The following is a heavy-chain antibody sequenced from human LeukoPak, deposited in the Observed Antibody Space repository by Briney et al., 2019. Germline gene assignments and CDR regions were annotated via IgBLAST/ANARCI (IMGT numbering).Heavy chain of an antibody. J-gene: IGHJ4*02. CDR1: GFTFSSYS. CDR3: ARSPDSSSWYYGEWYYFDY. V-gene: IGHV3-21*01. Sequence: GGSLRLSYAASGFTFSSYSMNWVRQAPGKGLEWVSSISGSNSYIYYADSMKGRFTISRDNAKNSLYLQMNSLRAEDTAVYYCARSPDSSSWYYGEWYYFDYWGQGTLVTVSS. D-gene: IGHD6-13*01. CDR2: ISGSNSYI.